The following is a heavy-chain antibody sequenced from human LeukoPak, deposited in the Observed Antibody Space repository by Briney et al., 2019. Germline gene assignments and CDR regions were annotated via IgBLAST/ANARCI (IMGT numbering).Heavy chain of an antibody. CDR1: GYTFTGYY. Sequence: GASVKVSCKASGYTFTGYYMHWVRQAPGQGLEWMGWINPNSGGTNYAQKFQGRVTMTRDTSISTAYMELSRLRSDDTAVYYCAREAYYYDNSGYYPDALDIWGQGTMVTVSS. CDR2: INPNSGGT. V-gene: IGHV1-2*02. J-gene: IGHJ3*02. CDR3: AREAYYYDNSGYYPDALDI. D-gene: IGHD3-22*01.